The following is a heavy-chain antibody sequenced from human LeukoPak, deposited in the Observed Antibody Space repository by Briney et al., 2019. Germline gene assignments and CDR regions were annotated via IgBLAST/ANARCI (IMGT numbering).Heavy chain of an antibody. CDR2: ISAYNGNT. D-gene: IGHD3-3*01. V-gene: IGHV1-18*01. J-gene: IGHJ4*02. CDR1: GYTFTSYG. Sequence: GASVKVSCKASGYTFTSYGISWVRQAPGQGLEWMGWISAYNGNTNYAQKLQGRVTMTTDTSTSTAYMELRSLRSDDTAVYYCARGVEGTIFGVVPFDYWGQGTLVTVSS. CDR3: ARGVEGTIFGVVPFDY.